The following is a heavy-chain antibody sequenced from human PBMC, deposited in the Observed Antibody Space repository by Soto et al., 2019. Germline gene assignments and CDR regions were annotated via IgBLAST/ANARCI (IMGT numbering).Heavy chain of an antibody. CDR2: ISGNGGST. CDR3: ARVGEPGTTDY. CDR1: GFTFSTYS. V-gene: IGHV3-64*01. J-gene: IGHJ4*02. Sequence: EVQLVESGGGLVQPGESLRLSCAASGFTFSTYSMHWVRQAAGKGPEFVSAISGNGGSTYYANSVKGRFTISRDNSKKTLYLQMGSLRPEDMAVCHWARVGEPGTTDYWGQGTLVTVSS. D-gene: IGHD1-1*01.